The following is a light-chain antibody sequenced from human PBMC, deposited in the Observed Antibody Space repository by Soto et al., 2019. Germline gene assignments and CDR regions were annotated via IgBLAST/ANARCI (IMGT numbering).Light chain of an antibody. V-gene: IGLV2-14*01. J-gene: IGLJ1*01. CDR1: SSDVGGFEY. Sequence: QSALSQPASVSGSPGQSVTISCTGTSSDVGGFEYVSWYQHQPGKAPKLIIYDVTKRPSGVSNRFSGSKSGNTASLTISGIQAEDEGAYYCGSSTRSSTSVFGTGTKLTVL. CDR2: DVT. CDR3: GSSTRSSTSV.